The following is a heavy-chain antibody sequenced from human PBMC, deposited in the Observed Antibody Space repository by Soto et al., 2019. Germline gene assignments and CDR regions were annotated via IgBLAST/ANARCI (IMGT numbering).Heavy chain of an antibody. V-gene: IGHV4-39*01. CDR3: ARAVRLRVEAWFDP. J-gene: IGHJ5*02. CDR2: IYYSGST. CDR1: GGSISSSSYY. Sequence: NPSETLSLTCTVSGGSISSSSYYWGWIRQPPGKGLEWIGSIYYSGSTYYNPSLKSRVTISVDTSKNQFSLKLSSVTAADTAVYYCARAVRLRVEAWFDPWGQGTLVTVSS. D-gene: IGHD4-17*01.